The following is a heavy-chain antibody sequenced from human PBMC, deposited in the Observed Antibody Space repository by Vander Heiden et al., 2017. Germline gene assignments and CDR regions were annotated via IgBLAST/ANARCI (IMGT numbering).Heavy chain of an antibody. D-gene: IGHD6-19*01. Sequence: QLQLQESGPGLVKPSETLSLTCTVSGGSISSSSYYWGWIRQPPGKGLEWIATIYYSGSTYYNPSLKSRVTISVDTSKNQFSLNLKSVTAADTAVYYCARIPLHYSSDWYGWFDPWGQGTLVTVYS. J-gene: IGHJ5*02. CDR1: GGSISSSSYY. CDR3: ARIPLHYSSDWYGWFDP. CDR2: IYYSGST. V-gene: IGHV4-39*01.